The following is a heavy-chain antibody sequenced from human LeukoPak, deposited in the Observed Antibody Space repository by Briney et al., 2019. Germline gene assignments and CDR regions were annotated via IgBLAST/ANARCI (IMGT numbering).Heavy chain of an antibody. D-gene: IGHD2-2*01. J-gene: IGHJ4*02. CDR3: ARESTAQPFYY. V-gene: IGHV3-33*01. Sequence: QPGRSLRLSCAASGFTFSSYGIQWVRQAPGKGLEWVAVIWYDGSNKYYADSVKGRFTISRDNSKNTLYLQMNSLRAEDTAVYYCARESTAQPFYYWGQGTLVTVSS. CDR2: IWYDGSNK. CDR1: GFTFSSYG.